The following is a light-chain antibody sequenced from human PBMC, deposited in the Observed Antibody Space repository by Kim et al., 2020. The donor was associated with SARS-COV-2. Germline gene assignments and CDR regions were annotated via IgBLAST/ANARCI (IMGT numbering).Light chain of an antibody. CDR3: HQYDNLPLT. Sequence: DVQMTQSPSSLSASVGDRVTITCQASQDITKYLNWYQQKPGKAPNLLIYDASDLETGVPSRFSGSGSGTDFTVTISSLQAEDIATFYCHQYDNLPLTFGGRTKVDIK. V-gene: IGKV1-33*01. CDR2: DAS. J-gene: IGKJ4*02. CDR1: QDITKY.